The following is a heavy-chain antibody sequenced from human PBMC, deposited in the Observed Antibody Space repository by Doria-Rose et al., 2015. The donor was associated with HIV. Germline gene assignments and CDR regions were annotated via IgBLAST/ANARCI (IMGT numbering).Heavy chain of an antibody. CDR3: ARIKSSRWYHKYYFDF. V-gene: IGHV2-26*01. CDR2: IFSDDER. Sequence: SGPVLVKPTETLTLTCTVSGVSLSSPGMGVSWIRQPPGKALEWLANIFSDDERSYKPSLKSRLTISRVTSKSQMVLTMTDMDPVDTATYYCARIKSSRWYHKYYFDFWGQGTLVIVSA. CDR1: GVSLSSPGMG. J-gene: IGHJ4*02. D-gene: IGHD6-13*01.